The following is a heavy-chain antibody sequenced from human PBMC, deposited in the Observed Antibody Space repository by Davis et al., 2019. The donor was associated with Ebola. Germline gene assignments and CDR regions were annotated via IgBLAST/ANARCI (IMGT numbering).Heavy chain of an antibody. CDR1: GFTFSGSA. CDR2: IRSKANSYAT. V-gene: IGHV3-73*01. Sequence: GESLKISCAASGFTFSGSAMHWVRQASGKGLEWVGRIRSKANSYATAYAASVKGRFTISRDDSKNTAYLQMNSLKTEDTAAYYCTSGGVGHDYWGQGTLVTVSS. D-gene: IGHD3-10*01. J-gene: IGHJ4*02. CDR3: TSGGVGHDY.